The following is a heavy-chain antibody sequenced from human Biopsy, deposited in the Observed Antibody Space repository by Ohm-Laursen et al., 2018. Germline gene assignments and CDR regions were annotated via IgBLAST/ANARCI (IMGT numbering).Heavy chain of an antibody. Sequence: GASVKVSCKASGYTFTNYNVNWVRQAPGQGLEWVGRIISMVGTPKYAQKFQGRATITVDKSTSTAYLDLSSLKSEDTAVYYCARDKTVLNYDFASDVWGQGTTVTVSS. J-gene: IGHJ6*01. V-gene: IGHV1-69*08. CDR3: ARDKTVLNYDFASDV. D-gene: IGHD3-3*01. CDR2: IISMVGTP. CDR1: GYTFTNYN.